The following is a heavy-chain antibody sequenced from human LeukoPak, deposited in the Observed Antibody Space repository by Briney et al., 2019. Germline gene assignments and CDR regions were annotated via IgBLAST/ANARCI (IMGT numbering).Heavy chain of an antibody. J-gene: IGHJ4*02. CDR2: IYNSGST. Sequence: SQTLSLTCIVSGGSISRGSYYWNWIRQPAGKGLEWLGRIYNSGSTNYNPSLKSRVTISTDMSKNQVSLKLSSVTAADTAVYYCARQTFGVLYFDSWGQGSPVIVSS. V-gene: IGHV4-61*02. CDR1: GGSISRGSYY. CDR3: ARQTFGVLYFDS. D-gene: IGHD3-10*01.